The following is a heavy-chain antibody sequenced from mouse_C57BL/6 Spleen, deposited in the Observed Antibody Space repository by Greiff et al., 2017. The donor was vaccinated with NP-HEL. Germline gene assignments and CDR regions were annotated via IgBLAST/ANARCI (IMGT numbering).Heavy chain of an antibody. CDR2: FSDGGSYT. CDR1: GFTFSSYA. D-gene: IGHD2-5*01. J-gene: IGHJ3*01. CDR3: ARDQNSNYGFAY. V-gene: IGHV5-4*01. Sequence: EVKLVESGGGLVKPGGSLKLSCAASGFTFSSYAMSWVRQTPEKRLEWVATFSDGGSYTYYPDNVKGRFTISRDNAKNHLYLQMSHLKSEDTAMYYCARDQNSNYGFAYWGQGTLVTVSA.